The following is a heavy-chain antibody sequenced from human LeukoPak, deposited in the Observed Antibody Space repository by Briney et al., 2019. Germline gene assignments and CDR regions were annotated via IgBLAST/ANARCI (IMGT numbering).Heavy chain of an antibody. CDR3: ARVGDYYGSGSYAFDR. D-gene: IGHD3-10*01. CDR2: IYYSGST. J-gene: IGHJ3*02. CDR1: GGSISSGDYY. V-gene: IGHV4-30-4*01. Sequence: PSQTLCLTCTVSGGSISSGDYYWSWVRQRPGKGMEWVGYIYYSGSTYDNPSLKSRVPISVDTSKNQFSLKLSSVTAADTAVYYCARVGDYYGSGSYAFDRWRQGTMVTVSS.